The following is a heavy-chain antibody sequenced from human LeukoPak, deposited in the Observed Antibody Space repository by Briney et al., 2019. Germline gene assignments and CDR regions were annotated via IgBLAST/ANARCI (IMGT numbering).Heavy chain of an antibody. D-gene: IGHD3-22*01. CDR3: ARGRSYYDSSGYYIRGWFDP. CDR2: INHSGST. V-gene: IGHV4-34*01. J-gene: IGHJ5*02. Sequence: SETLSLTCAVYGRSFSGYYWSWIRQPPGKGLEWIGEINHSGSTNYNPSLKSRVTISVDTSKNQFSLKLSSVTAADTAVYYCARGRSYYDSSGYYIRGWFDPWGQGTLVTVSS. CDR1: GRSFSGYY.